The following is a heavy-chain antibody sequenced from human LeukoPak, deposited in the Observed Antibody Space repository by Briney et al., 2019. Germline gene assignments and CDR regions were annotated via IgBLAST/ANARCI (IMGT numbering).Heavy chain of an antibody. CDR1: GXSISSYY. V-gene: IGHV4-59*08. CDR2: IYYSGNT. J-gene: IGHJ4*02. CDR3: ARHSGTYYDFDY. Sequence: SETLSLTCTVSGXSISSYYWSWIRQPPGKGLEWIGYIYYSGNTNYNPSLKSRVTISVDTSKNQFSLKLSSVTAADTAVYYCARHSGTYYDFDYWGQGTLVTVSS. D-gene: IGHD1-26*01.